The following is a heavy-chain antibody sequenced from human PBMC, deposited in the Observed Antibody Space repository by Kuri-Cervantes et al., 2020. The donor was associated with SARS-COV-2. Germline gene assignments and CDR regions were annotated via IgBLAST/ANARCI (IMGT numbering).Heavy chain of an antibody. CDR3: AKMWGSGAIAAAGYDY. V-gene: IGHV3-30*18. Sequence: GESLKISCASSGFTFSHYGMHWVRQAPGKGLEWVAVISYDAYNKHHADPVKGRFTISRDSSKSTLYLQMNSLRTDDTAVYYCAKMWGSGAIAAAGYDYWGQGTLVTVSS. CDR2: ISYDAYNK. J-gene: IGHJ4*02. D-gene: IGHD6-13*01. CDR1: GFTFSHYG.